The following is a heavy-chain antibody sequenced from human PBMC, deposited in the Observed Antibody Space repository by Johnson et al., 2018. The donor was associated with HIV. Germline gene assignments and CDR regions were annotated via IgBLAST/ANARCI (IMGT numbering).Heavy chain of an antibody. CDR3: ARGPVMVRGVTDAFDI. D-gene: IGHD3-10*01. V-gene: IGHV3-53*01. CDR2: FYSGGST. CDR1: GFTVSSNY. Sequence: VQLVESGGGLIQPGGSLRLSSVASGFTVSSNYMSWVRQAPGKGLEWVSVFYSGGSTYYADSVKGRFTISRDNSKNTLYLQMNSLRAEDTAVYYCARGPVMVRGVTDAFDIWGQGTMVTVSS. J-gene: IGHJ3*02.